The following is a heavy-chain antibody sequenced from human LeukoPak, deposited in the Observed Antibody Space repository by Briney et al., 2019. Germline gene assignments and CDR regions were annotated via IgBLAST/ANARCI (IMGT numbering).Heavy chain of an antibody. J-gene: IGHJ3*02. CDR3: AREGGYGDYVYAFDI. CDR2: IYSGGST. D-gene: IGHD4-17*01. V-gene: IGHV3-53*01. Sequence: PGGSLRLSCAASGSTVSSNYMSWVRQAPGKGLEWVSVIYSGGSTYYADSVKGRFTISRDNSKNTLYLQMNSLRAKDTAVYYCAREGGYGDYVYAFDIWGQGTMVTVSS. CDR1: GSTVSSNY.